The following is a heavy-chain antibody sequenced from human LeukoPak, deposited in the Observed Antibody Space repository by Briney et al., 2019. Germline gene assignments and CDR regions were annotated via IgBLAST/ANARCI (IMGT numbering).Heavy chain of an antibody. Sequence: SETLSLTCTVSGGSLSSSSYYWGWIRQPPGRGLEWNVSIYYSGSTYYNPSLKSRFTLSVDTTKNQSSLKLSSVTAADTAVYYCAISERLCYWGQGTLVTVSS. CDR2: IYYSGST. V-gene: IGHV4-39*01. CDR3: AISERLCY. D-gene: IGHD1-26*01. CDR1: GGSLSSSSYY. J-gene: IGHJ4*02.